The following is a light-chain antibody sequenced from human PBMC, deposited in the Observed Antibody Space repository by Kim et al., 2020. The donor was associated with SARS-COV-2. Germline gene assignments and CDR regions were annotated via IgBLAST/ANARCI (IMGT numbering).Light chain of an antibody. CDR1: QAISNC. CDR3: QQSSAYPLT. J-gene: IGKJ4*01. V-gene: IGKV1-9*01. Sequence: ASVGDRVTITCRASQAISNCLAWYQQKSGKAPKLLIYAASTLQTGVPSRFSGSGSGTEFTLTISSLQPEDFATYYCQQSSAYPLTFGGGTKVDIK. CDR2: AAS.